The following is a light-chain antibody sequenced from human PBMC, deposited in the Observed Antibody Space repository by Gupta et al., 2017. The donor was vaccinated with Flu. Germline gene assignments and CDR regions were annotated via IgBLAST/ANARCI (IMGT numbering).Light chain of an antibody. CDR1: SSKIGSNI. J-gene: IGLJ1*01. CDR3: AAWDDSLTGQV. CDR2: SNN. V-gene: IGLV1-44*01. Sequence: RGTISCSGSSSKIGSNIVSWYRRLQGTAPKLLNYSNNQRPSGVPDRFSGSKSGTSASLAISGLQSEDEADYYCAAWDDSLTGQVFGTGTKVIVL.